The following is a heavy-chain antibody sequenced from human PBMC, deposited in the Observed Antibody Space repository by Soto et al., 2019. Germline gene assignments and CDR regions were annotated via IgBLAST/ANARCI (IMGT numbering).Heavy chain of an antibody. Sequence: QVQLVQSGAEVKKPGASVKVSCKASGYSFTSYDINWVRQATGQGLEWMGWMNPNSGNTDYGQNFQGRVTMTRDTSTRTAYMELSSLRSEDTAVYVCARSSVLIPVADHWGQGTLVTVSS. CDR2: MNPNSGNT. D-gene: IGHD6-19*01. CDR3: ARSSVLIPVADH. CDR1: GYSFTSYD. V-gene: IGHV1-8*01. J-gene: IGHJ4*02.